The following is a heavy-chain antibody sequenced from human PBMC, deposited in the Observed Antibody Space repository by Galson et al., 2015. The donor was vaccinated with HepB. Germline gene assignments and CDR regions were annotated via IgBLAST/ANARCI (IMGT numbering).Heavy chain of an antibody. CDR1: GFTFSSYA. V-gene: IGHV3-30-3*01. CDR2: ISYDGRNK. J-gene: IGHJ4*02. D-gene: IGHD1-26*01. Sequence: SLRLSCAASGFTFSSYAMHWVRQAPGKGLEWVAVISYDGRNKYYADSVKGRFTISRDNSKNTLYLQMNSLRAEDTAVYYCARDKGPKGVGAPPDYWGQGTLVTVSS. CDR3: ARDKGPKGVGAPPDY.